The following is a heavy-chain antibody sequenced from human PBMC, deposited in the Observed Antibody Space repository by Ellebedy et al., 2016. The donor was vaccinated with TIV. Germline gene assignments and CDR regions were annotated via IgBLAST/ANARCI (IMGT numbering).Heavy chain of an antibody. CDR3: AGEGGDHTVGGFDL. V-gene: IGHV3-30-3*01. Sequence: PGGSLRLSCAASGFNFSDYAIHWVRQAPGKGLEWVAGFGYDGSNKYYADPVKGRFTISSDNSKKTLFVQMNSLRVEDTAIYYCAGEGGDHTVGGFDLWGRGTLVTVSS. CDR2: FGYDGSNK. J-gene: IGHJ2*01. D-gene: IGHD1-26*01. CDR1: GFNFSDYA.